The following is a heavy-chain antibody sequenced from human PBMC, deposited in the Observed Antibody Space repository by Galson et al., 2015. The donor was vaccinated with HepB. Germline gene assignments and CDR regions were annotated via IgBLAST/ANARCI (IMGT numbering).Heavy chain of an antibody. D-gene: IGHD3-22*01. CDR1: GFTFSNAW. CDR3: TTAWVRRINTDYYYDSSGYIRYYYYYMDV. Sequence: SLRLSCAASGFTFSNAWMNWVRQAPGKGLEWVGRIKSKTDGGTTDYAAPVKGRFTISRDDSKNTLYLQMNSLKTEDTAVYYCTTAWVRRINTDYYYDSSGYIRYYYYYMDVWGKGTTVTVSS. V-gene: IGHV3-15*07. CDR2: IKSKTDGGTT. J-gene: IGHJ6*03.